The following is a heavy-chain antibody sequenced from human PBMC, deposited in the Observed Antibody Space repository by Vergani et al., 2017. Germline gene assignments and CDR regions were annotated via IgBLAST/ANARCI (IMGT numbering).Heavy chain of an antibody. D-gene: IGHD3-10*01. CDR2: ISDSGYST. CDR3: AKGREDGVDFEY. CDR1: GFTFSSNA. V-gene: IGHV3-23*01. J-gene: IGHJ4*02. Sequence: EVQLLESGGGLVQPGGSLRLSCAASGFTFSSNAMSWVRQDPGKGLGWVSTISDSGYSTYYTDSVKGRFTISRDNSKNMLYLQMNSLRAEDTAIYYCAKGREDGVDFEYWGQGTLVTVSS.